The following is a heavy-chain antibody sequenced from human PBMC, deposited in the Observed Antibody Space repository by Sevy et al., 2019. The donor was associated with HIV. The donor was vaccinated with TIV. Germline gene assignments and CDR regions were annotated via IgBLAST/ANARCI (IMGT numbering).Heavy chain of an antibody. CDR3: ARDETWDAFDI. CDR1: GFTFSSSS. Sequence: GGSLRLSCAASGFTFSSSSMNWVRQAPGKGREWVSSISFSSNYIYYADSVKGRFTISRDNAKNSLFLQMNSLRAEDTAVYYCARDETWDAFDIWGQGTMVTVSS. J-gene: IGHJ3*02. CDR2: ISFSSNYI. V-gene: IGHV3-21*01.